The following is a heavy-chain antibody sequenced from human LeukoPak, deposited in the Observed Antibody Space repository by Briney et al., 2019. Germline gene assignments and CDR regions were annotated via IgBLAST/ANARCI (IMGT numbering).Heavy chain of an antibody. CDR3: ARDFGINYGDYYYYYMDV. CDR1: GYTFTSYW. CDR2: INPNGGRT. Sequence: ASVNVSCKASGYTFTSYWMHWVRQAPGQGLEWLGVINPNGGRTTYTQNFQGRVTMTRDTSTTTVYMELSRLRSEDTAVYYCARDFGINYGDYYYYYMDVWGKGTTVTVSS. V-gene: IGHV1-46*01. D-gene: IGHD4-17*01. J-gene: IGHJ6*03.